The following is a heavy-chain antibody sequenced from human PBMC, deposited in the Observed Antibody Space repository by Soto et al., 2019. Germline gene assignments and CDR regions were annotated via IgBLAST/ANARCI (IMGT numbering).Heavy chain of an antibody. CDR3: ARADYYDSSGYYYTTYFDY. V-gene: IGHV3-30-3*01. CDR2: ISYDGSEK. CDR1: GFIFSSYV. D-gene: IGHD3-22*01. J-gene: IGHJ4*02. Sequence: QPGGSLRLSCAASGFIFSSYVMHWVRQAPGKGLEWVAVISYDGSEKSYADSVKGRFTISRDNSKNTLYLQMNSLRTEDTAVYYCARADYYDSSGYYYTTYFDYWGQGTLVTVSS.